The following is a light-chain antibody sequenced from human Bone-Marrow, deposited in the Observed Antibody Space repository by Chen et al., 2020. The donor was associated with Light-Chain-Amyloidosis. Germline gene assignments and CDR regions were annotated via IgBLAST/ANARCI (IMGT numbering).Light chain of an antibody. J-gene: IGLJ1*01. CDR2: DTS. CDR3: LLSYTGARV. CDR1: TGAVTSGHY. Sequence: QAVVTQEPSLTVSPGGTVTLTCGSSTGAVTSGHYPYWFQQKPGQAPRTLICDTSNKHSWTPARFSGSLLGGKAALTLSGAQPEDEAEYYCLLSYTGARVFGTGTKVTVL. V-gene: IGLV7-46*01.